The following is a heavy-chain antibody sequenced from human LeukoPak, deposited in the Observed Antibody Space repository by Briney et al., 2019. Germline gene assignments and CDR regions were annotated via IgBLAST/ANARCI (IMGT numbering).Heavy chain of an antibody. Sequence: PSETLSLTCTVSGGSISSYYWSWIGQPPGKGLEWIGYIYYSGSTNYNPSLKSRVTISVDTSKNQFSLKLSSVTAADTAVYYCARDSRYGGYDLGFDYWGQGTLVTVSS. CDR3: ARDSRYGGYDLGFDY. CDR2: IYYSGST. CDR1: GGSISSYY. V-gene: IGHV4-59*01. D-gene: IGHD5-12*01. J-gene: IGHJ4*02.